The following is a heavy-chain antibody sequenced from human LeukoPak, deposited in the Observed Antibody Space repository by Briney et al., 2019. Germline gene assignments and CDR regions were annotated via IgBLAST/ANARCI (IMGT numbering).Heavy chain of an antibody. CDR1: GFTFSSYS. CDR2: ISSSSSYI. V-gene: IGHV3-21*01. CDR3: ARQTGSGLFILP. D-gene: IGHD3/OR15-3a*01. Sequence: GGSLRLSCAASGFTFSSYSMNWVRQAPGKGLEWVSSISSSSSYIYYADSVKGRFTISRDNAKNSLYLQMNSLRAEDRAVYYCARQTGSGLFILPGGQGTLVTVSS. J-gene: IGHJ4*02.